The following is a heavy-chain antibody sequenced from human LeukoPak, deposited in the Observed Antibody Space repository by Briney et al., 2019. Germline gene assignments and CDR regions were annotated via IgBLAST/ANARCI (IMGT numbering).Heavy chain of an antibody. CDR3: ASISASILGESFDY. CDR1: GFNFKNAW. D-gene: IGHD2-8*02. V-gene: IGHV3-15*01. Sequence: GGSLRLSCAASGFNFKNAWMSWVRQAPGKGLEWVGRIKSKVDGGTTDFAAPVKGRFTISRDDSKNTQFLQMNGLKTEDTATYYCASISASILGESFDYWGQGALVIVSS. J-gene: IGHJ4*02. CDR2: IKSKVDGGTT.